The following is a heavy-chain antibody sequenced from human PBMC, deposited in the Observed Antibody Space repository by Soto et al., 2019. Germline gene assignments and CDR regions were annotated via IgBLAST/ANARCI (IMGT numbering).Heavy chain of an antibody. J-gene: IGHJ3*02. D-gene: IGHD4-17*01. Sequence: QVQLVESGGGVVQPGRSLRLSCAASGFTFSSYAMHWVRQAPGKGLEWVAVISYDGSNKYYADSVKGRFTISRDNSKNTLYLQMNSLRAEDTAVYYCARGWGSVTTVTTDDAYDIWGQGTMVTASS. V-gene: IGHV3-30-3*01. CDR1: GFTFSSYA. CDR3: ARGWGSVTTVTTDDAYDI. CDR2: ISYDGSNK.